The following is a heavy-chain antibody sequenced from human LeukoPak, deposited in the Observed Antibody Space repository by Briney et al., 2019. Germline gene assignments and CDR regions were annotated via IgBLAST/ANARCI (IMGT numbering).Heavy chain of an antibody. D-gene: IGHD5-24*01. CDR2: IDHRGDT. Sequence: PSETLSLTCAVYGGSFSRYYWSWIRQSPGKGLEWIAEIDHRGDTNYNPSVKSRVTISVDTSKNQISLKVRSLSAADTAVYYCARGATISETGYFDFWGQGTPVTVSS. J-gene: IGHJ4*03. CDR3: ARGATISETGYFDF. V-gene: IGHV4-34*01. CDR1: GGSFSRYY.